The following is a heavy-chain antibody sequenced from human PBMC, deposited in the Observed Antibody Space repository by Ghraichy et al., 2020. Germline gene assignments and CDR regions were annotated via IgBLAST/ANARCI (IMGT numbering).Heavy chain of an antibody. Sequence: SETLSLTCTVSGDSVSSYFWSWIRQPAGQGLEWIGRIYTSGSTNYNPSLRSRVSMSVDTSKNQFSLKLSSVTAADTAVYYCAREAHSSSCYRLDSWGQGALVTVSS. V-gene: IGHV4-4*07. CDR2: IYTSGST. CDR1: GDSVSSYF. J-gene: IGHJ5*01. CDR3: AREAHSSSCYRLDS. D-gene: IGHD2-2*01.